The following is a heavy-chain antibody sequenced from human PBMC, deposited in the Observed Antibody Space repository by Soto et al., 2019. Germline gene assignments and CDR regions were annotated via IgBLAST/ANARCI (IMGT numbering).Heavy chain of an antibody. J-gene: IGHJ5*02. D-gene: IGHD3-10*01. CDR3: ARDREDMVRDLRWFDP. Sequence: QVQLVQSGAEVKKPGSSVKVSCKASGGTFSSYTISWVRQAPGQGLEWMGRMIPILGIANYAQKFQGRVTITADKSTSTAYMELSSLRSEDTAVYYCARDREDMVRDLRWFDPWGQGTLVTVSS. V-gene: IGHV1-69*08. CDR1: GGTFSSYT. CDR2: MIPILGIA.